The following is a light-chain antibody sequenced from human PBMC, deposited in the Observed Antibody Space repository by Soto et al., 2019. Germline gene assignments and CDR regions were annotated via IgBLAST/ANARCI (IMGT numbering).Light chain of an antibody. CDR1: QSVSSK. V-gene: IGKV3-15*01. CDR2: GAS. Sequence: EIVMTKSPAILSVSPGARATLSCRASQSVSSKLAWYQQKPGQAPRLLIYGASTRATGIPARFSGSGSGTEFTLTLSSLQSEDFAVDYLLQYSTWPSTFGHGTKVEL. J-gene: IGKJ1*01. CDR3: LQYSTWPST.